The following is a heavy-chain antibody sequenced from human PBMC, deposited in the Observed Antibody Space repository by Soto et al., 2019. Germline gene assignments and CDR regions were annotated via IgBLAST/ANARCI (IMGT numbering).Heavy chain of an antibody. CDR2: ITVSNGNT. Sequence: ASVKVSCKASGYTFSTYGVSWVRQAPGQGLEWMGWITVSNGNTNYIDSLQGRVTMTTDTSTSTAYMELWRLRSDDTAVYYCARSYSYGSYWYFDDWGQGTLVTVSS. V-gene: IGHV1-18*04. CDR1: GYTFSTYG. CDR3: ARSYSYGSYWYFDD. J-gene: IGHJ4*02. D-gene: IGHD5-18*01.